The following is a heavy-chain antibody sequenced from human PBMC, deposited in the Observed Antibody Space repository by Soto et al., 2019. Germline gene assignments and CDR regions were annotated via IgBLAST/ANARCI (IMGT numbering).Heavy chain of an antibody. CDR2: IIPMYGPA. CDR3: ARVTSMVRGVIDNWFDP. V-gene: IGHV1-69*01. J-gene: IGHJ5*02. CDR1: GGTFSSYA. D-gene: IGHD3-10*01. Sequence: QVPLVQSGAEVKKPGSSVTVSCKASGGTFSSYAIHWVRQAPGQGLEWMGGIIPMYGPAKYAQRFEGRVTITADEYTTTVYMKLTSLTYQDTAVYYCARVTSMVRGVIDNWFDPWGHGTLVTVSS.